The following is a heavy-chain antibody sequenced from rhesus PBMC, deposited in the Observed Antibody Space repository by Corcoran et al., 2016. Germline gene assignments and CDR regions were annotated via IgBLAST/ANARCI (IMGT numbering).Heavy chain of an antibody. Sequence: QVTLKESGPALVNPTPTLPLTCTFAGFSLSTRGMGVGWIRQPPGKTLEWLAHIFWADDKRYRTSLKSRLTISKDTSKNQVVLTMTNVDPVDTATYYCARSPSSILYFDSWGQGVLVTVSS. V-gene: IGHV2-1*01. D-gene: IGHD2-21*01. CDR1: GFSLSTRGMG. J-gene: IGHJ4*01. CDR3: ARSPSSILYFDS. CDR2: IFWADDK.